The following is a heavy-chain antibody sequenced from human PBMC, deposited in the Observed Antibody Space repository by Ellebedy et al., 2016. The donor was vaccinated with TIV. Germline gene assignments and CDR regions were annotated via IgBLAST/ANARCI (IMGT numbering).Heavy chain of an antibody. CDR1: GYTFTNYY. J-gene: IGHJ4*02. V-gene: IGHV1-46*01. D-gene: IGHD1-26*01. CDR3: AREGGVYFFDY. Sequence: AASVKVSCKASGYTFTNYYMHWVRQAPGQGLEWMGIIDPNYGTTSYAQKFQGRVTMTSDTSTSTVYMELSSLRSGDTAVYYCAREGGVYFFDYWGQGTLVTVSS. CDR2: IDPNYGTT.